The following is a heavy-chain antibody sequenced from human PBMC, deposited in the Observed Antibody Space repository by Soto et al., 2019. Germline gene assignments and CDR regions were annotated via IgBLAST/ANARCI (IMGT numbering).Heavy chain of an antibody. CDR2: IYYSGSP. Sequence: QVQLQESGPGLVTPSQTLSLTCTVSGLSMSSGGYRWNWIRQHPGKALEWIGNIYYSGSPYYNPSLKSRVTISVDTYKNQFSLELNSLTAADTAVYYCARASVQYWSGDYIRDDWGQGSLVTVSS. V-gene: IGHV4-31*03. CDR3: ARASVQYWSGDYIRDD. J-gene: IGHJ1*01. CDR1: GLSMSSGGYR. D-gene: IGHD3-3*01.